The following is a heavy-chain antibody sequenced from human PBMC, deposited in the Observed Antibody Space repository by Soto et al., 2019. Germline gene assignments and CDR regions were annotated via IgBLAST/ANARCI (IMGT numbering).Heavy chain of an antibody. D-gene: IGHD3-10*01. CDR1: GGSISSGGYY. V-gene: IGHV4-31*03. CDR2: IYYSGST. J-gene: IGHJ6*02. CDR3: ARLARYYGPGYYYGMDV. Sequence: QVQLQESGPGLVKPSQTLSLTCTVSGGSISSGGYYWSWIRQHPGKGLEWIGYIYYSGSTYYNPSLKSRVTISVDTSKNQFSLQLSSVTAADTAVYYCARLARYYGPGYYYGMDVWGQGTTVTVSS.